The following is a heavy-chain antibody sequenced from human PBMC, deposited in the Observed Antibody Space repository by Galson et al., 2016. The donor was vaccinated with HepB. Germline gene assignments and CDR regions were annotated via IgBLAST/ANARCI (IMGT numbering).Heavy chain of an antibody. CDR2: INRDGSIT. Sequence: SLRLSCAVSGFTFSDYYMDWVRQAPGKGLVWVSRINRDGSITNYADSVKGRCTISRDNAKNTLYLQMSSLRAEDTAVYHCARALGGDEDYWGQGTLVTVSS. CDR1: GFTFSDYY. CDR3: ARALGGDEDY. D-gene: IGHD4-17*01. J-gene: IGHJ4*02. V-gene: IGHV3-74*01.